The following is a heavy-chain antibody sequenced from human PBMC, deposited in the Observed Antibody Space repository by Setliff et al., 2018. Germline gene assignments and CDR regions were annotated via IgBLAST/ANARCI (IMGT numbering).Heavy chain of an antibody. D-gene: IGHD2-21*02. V-gene: IGHV4-38-2*02. CDR1: GYSISSGYI. CDR2: IGHTGSI. J-gene: IGHJ4*02. Sequence: ETLSLTCTVSGYSISSGYIWGWIRQPPGKGLEWVGNIGHTGSINYNPSLKSRLTISRDTSKNQVSLKSNSVTATDTAVYYCARDLGHGGDSDYWGQGILVTVSS. CDR3: ARDLGHGGDSDY.